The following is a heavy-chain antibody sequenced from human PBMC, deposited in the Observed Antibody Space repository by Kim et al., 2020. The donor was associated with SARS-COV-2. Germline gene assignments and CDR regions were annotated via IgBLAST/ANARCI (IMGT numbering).Heavy chain of an antibody. CDR3: ARGDRDYYGMDV. J-gene: IGHJ6*02. V-gene: IGHV3-21*04. CDR1: GFTFSSYS. Sequence: GGSLRLSCAASGFTFSSYSMNWVRQAPGKGLEWVSSISSSSSYIYYADSVKGRFTISRDNAKNSLYLQMNSLRAEDTAVYYCARGDRDYYGMDVWGQGTTVTVSS. CDR2: ISSSSSYI.